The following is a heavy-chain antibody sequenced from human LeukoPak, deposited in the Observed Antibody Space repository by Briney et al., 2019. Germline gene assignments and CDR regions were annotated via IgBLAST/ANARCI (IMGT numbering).Heavy chain of an antibody. CDR2: FDPEDGET. Sequence: ASVKVSCKASGYTFTSYGISWVRQAPGQGLEWMGGFDPEDGETIYAQKFQGRVTMTEDTSTDTAYMELSSLRSEDTAVYYCATALIVATMLFDYWGQGTLVTVSS. J-gene: IGHJ4*02. V-gene: IGHV1-24*01. CDR3: ATALIVATMLFDY. CDR1: GYTFTSYG. D-gene: IGHD5-12*01.